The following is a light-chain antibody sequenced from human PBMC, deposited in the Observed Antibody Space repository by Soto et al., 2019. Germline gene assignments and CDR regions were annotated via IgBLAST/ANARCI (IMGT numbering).Light chain of an antibody. CDR1: QSINNL. J-gene: IGKJ4*01. CDR3: QQYDSYPLT. Sequence: DVQMTQSPSTLSASVGDRVTITCRASQSINNLLAWYHQKPGKAPKFLIYDVSTLESGVPSRFSGSGSGTEFTLPSSSLPHEDFATYYCQQYDSYPLTFRGGTRVAIK. CDR2: DVS. V-gene: IGKV1-5*01.